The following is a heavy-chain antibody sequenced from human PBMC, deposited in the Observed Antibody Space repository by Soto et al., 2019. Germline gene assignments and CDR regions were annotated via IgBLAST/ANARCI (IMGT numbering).Heavy chain of an antibody. D-gene: IGHD2-2*01. CDR1: GGTFSSYA. V-gene: IGHV1-69*13. Sequence: SVKVSCKASGGTFSSYAISWVRQAPGQGLEWMGGIIPIFGTAKYAQKFQGRVTITADESTSTAYMELSSLRSEDTAVYYCARGHTNLTKRPVNIVVVPAAIPLYYYYYGMDVWGQGTTVTVSS. CDR2: IIPIFGTA. CDR3: ARGHTNLTKRPVNIVVVPAAIPLYYYYYGMDV. J-gene: IGHJ6*02.